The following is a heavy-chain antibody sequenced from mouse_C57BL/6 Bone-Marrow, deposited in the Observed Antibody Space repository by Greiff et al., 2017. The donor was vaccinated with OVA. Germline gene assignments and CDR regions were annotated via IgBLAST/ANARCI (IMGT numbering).Heavy chain of an antibody. CDR3: ARDYYYGSSHWYFDV. Sequence: VKVVESGAELARPGASVKLSCKASGYTFTSYGISWVKQRTGQGLEWIGEIYPRSGNTYYNEKFKGKATLTADKSSSTAYMELRSLTSEDSAVYFCARDYYYGSSHWYFDVWGTGTTVTVSS. CDR2: IYPRSGNT. D-gene: IGHD1-1*01. V-gene: IGHV1-81*01. J-gene: IGHJ1*03. CDR1: GYTFTSYG.